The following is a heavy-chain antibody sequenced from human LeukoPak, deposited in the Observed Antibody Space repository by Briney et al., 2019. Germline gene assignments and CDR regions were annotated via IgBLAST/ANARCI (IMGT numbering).Heavy chain of an antibody. CDR2: ISSSSSTI. D-gene: IGHD3-22*01. CDR1: GFTFSSYS. V-gene: IGHV3-48*01. Sequence: GGSLRLSCAASGFTFSSYSMNWVRQAPGKGLEWVSYISSSSSTIYYADSVKGRFTISRDNSKNTLYLQMNSLRAEDTAVYYCAKETYLFYYDSSGYYPYNWFDPWGQGTLVTVSS. J-gene: IGHJ5*02. CDR3: AKETYLFYYDSSGYYPYNWFDP.